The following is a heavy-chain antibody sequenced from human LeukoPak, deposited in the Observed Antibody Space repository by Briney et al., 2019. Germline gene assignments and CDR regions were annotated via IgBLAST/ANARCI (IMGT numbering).Heavy chain of an antibody. Sequence: PGGSLRLSCAASGFTFSSYSMSWVRQSPGKGLEWVSAISGGGGSTNYADSVKGRFTISRDNSKNTLYLQMNSLIAEDTAVYYCAKFFDISTGYFDCWGQGTLVTVSS. D-gene: IGHD3-9*01. J-gene: IGHJ4*02. CDR3: AKFFDISTGYFDC. V-gene: IGHV3-23*01. CDR1: GFTFSSYS. CDR2: ISGGGGST.